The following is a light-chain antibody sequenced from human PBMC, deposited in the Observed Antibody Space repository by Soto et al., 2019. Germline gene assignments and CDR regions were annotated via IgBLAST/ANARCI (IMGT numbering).Light chain of an antibody. CDR3: CSYARSSTYV. CDR1: STDIGYYDL. J-gene: IGLJ1*01. V-gene: IGLV2-23*01. Sequence: QSALTQPASVSGSPGQSITISCTGASTDIGYYDLVSWYQQHPGKAPKLMIYEDSKRPSGVSNRFSGSKSGNTASLTISGLQAEDKADYYCCSYARSSTYVFGTGTKVTVL. CDR2: EDS.